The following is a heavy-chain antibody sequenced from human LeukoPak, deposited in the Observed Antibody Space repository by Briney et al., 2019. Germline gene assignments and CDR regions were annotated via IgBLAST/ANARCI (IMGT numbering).Heavy chain of an antibody. D-gene: IGHD5-12*01. CDR3: AKTAGNWGYSLY. Sequence: GGSLRLSCAASGLTFRSYVMSWVRQAPGKGLECVSVISGSGGTTYYADSVKGRFTISRDNSKNTLYLQMNSLRAEDTAVYYCAKTAGNWGYSLYWGQGTLVTVSS. J-gene: IGHJ4*02. V-gene: IGHV3-23*01. CDR2: ISGSGGTT. CDR1: GLTFRSYV.